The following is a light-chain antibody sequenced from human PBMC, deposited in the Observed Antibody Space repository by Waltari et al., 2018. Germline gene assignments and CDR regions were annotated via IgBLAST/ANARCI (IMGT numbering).Light chain of an antibody. CDR1: QYVKKN. CDR3: QEYDSLPIT. Sequence: TVRARQYVKKNLAWLQQKPGKAPKVRIHKASRLESGVPSRFSGSGFGTEFILSISSLQPDDFATYYCQEYDSLPITFGGGTKVEIK. J-gene: IGKJ4*01. V-gene: IGKV1-5*03. CDR2: KAS.